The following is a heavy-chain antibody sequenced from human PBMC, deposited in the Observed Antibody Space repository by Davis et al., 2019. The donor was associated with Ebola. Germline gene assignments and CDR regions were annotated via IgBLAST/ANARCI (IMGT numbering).Heavy chain of an antibody. J-gene: IGHJ6*02. D-gene: IGHD4-11*01. CDR1: GGSFSGYY. V-gene: IGHV4-34*01. CDR3: ASGSNYQYYYYGMDV. Sequence: SETLSLTCAVYGGSFSGYYWSWIRQPSGKGLEWIGEINHSGSTNYNPSLKSRVTISVDTSKNQFSLKLSSVTAADTAVYYCASGSNYQYYYYGMDVWGQGTTVTVSS. CDR2: INHSGST.